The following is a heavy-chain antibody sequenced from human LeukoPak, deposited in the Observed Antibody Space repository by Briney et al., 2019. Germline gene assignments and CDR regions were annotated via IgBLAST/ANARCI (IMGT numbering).Heavy chain of an antibody. J-gene: IGHJ4*02. CDR1: GVIFYGFC. CDR2: VCWDSGSI. V-gene: IGHV3-9*01. CDR3: ARWVAEHEYGGNRAFEY. Sequence: GRAPRLSCCASGVIFYGFCPHWGRGAPGEGPGGGSGVCWDSGSIGYADSVKGRFTISRDNAKNSLYLQMNSLRAEDTAVYYCARWVAEHEYGGNRAFEYWGQGTLVTVSS. D-gene: IGHD4-23*01.